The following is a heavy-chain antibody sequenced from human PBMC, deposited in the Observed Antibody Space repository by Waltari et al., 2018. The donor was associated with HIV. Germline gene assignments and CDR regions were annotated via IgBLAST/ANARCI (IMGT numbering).Heavy chain of an antibody. Sequence: QVQLQESGPGLAKPSETLSLTCTVSGDSISTYYWSWIRRPPGKGLEWVGYAHYSGSTKYEPSLKSRVTMSVDTSTNQFSLKLTSVTAADTAIYFCARPVLGATYYVDYWGQGTLISVSS. D-gene: IGHD1-26*01. CDR3: ARPVLGATYYVDY. CDR2: AHYSGST. CDR1: GDSISTYY. V-gene: IGHV4-59*01. J-gene: IGHJ4*02.